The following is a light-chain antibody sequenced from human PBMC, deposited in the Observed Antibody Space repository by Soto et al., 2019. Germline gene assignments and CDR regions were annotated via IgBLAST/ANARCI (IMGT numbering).Light chain of an antibody. J-gene: IGKJ2*01. V-gene: IGKV3-11*01. Sequence: EIVLTQSPATLSLSPGERATLSCRASQSVSSYLAWYQQKPGQAPRLLIYDAYNRATGIPARFSGSGSGTYFTLTISSLEPEDFAVYYCQQRSNWPPVTFGQGTELEIK. CDR1: QSVSSY. CDR3: QQRSNWPPVT. CDR2: DAY.